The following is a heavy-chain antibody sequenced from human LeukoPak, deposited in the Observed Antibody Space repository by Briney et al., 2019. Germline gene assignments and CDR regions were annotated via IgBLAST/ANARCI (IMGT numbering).Heavy chain of an antibody. CDR1: GYTFTAYY. CDR3: ARVDSGHDYGPS. D-gene: IGHD5-12*01. V-gene: IGHV1-2*06. CDR2: IKPNSGDT. Sequence: ASXXVSCKASGYTFTAYYMHWVRQVPGEGVERMGRIKPNSGDTDYAQKFQGRVIITRETSISTAYMEVSRLRSDDTAVYYCARVDSGHDYGPSWGQGTTVTVSS. J-gene: IGHJ3*01.